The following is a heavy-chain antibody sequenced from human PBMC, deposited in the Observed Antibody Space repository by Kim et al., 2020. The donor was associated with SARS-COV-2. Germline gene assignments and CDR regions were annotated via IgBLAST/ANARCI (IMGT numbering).Heavy chain of an antibody. CDR2: IYYSGST. CDR3: ARQSIASPRGGWFDP. D-gene: IGHD6-6*01. CDR1: GGSISSSSYY. J-gene: IGHJ5*02. V-gene: IGHV4-39*01. Sequence: SETLSLTCTVSGGSISSSSYYWGWIRQPPGKGLEWIGSIYYSGSTYYNPSLKSRVTISVDTSKNQFSLKLSSVTAADTAVYYCARQSIASPRGGWFDPWGQGTLVTVSS.